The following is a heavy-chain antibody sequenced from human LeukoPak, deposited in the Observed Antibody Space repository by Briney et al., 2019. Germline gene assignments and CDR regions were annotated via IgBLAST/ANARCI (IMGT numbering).Heavy chain of an antibody. CDR1: GGSPSSYY. Sequence: SGTLSLTRTVSGGSPSSYYWSWVRPPPGKGLEWIGYIYYSGSTNYNPSLKSRVTISVDTSKNQFSLKLSSVTAADTAVYYCARFSGHGPKIDYWGQGTLVTVSS. CDR2: IYYSGST. D-gene: IGHD3-3*02. J-gene: IGHJ4*02. CDR3: ARFSGHGPKIDY. V-gene: IGHV4-59*01.